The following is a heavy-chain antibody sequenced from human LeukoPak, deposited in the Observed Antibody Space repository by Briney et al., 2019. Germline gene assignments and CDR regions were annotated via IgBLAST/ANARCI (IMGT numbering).Heavy chain of an antibody. CDR3: ARDRRGGYSYGYYYYYGMDV. V-gene: IGHV4-59*01. CDR1: GGSISSYY. Sequence: SETLSLTCTVSGGSISSYYWSWIRQPPGKGLEWIGYIYYSGSTNYNPYLKSRVTISVDTSKNQFSLKLSSVTAADTAVYYCARDRRGGYSYGYYYYYGMDVWGQGTTGSVFS. D-gene: IGHD5-18*01. CDR2: IYYSGST. J-gene: IGHJ6*02.